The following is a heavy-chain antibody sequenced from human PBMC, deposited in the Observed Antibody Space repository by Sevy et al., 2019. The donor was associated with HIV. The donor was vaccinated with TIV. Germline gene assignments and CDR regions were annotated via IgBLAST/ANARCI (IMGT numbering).Heavy chain of an antibody. CDR1: GFTFSTYS. V-gene: IGHV3-21*01. D-gene: IGHD6-19*01. CDR2: MSSTSSYI. Sequence: GGSLRLSCAASGFTFSTYSMNWVRQAPGKGLEWVSSMSSTSSYIDYAYSVKGRFTISRDNAKNSLYLQMNNLRAEDTAVYYCARDYNSGWRKFNLFDPWGQGTLVTVSS. CDR3: ARDYNSGWRKFNLFDP. J-gene: IGHJ5*02.